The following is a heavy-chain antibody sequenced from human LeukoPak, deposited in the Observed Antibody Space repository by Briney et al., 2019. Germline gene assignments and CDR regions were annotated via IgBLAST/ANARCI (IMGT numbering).Heavy chain of an antibody. J-gene: IGHJ6*04. CDR2: INNNRSLI. CDR1: VFTLLSYS. D-gene: IGHD1-1*01. V-gene: IGHV3-21*01. Sequence: GGALRDSLVSSVFTLLSYSRYGVRPARGKGGERVSTINNNRSLIYYPDTLKGRFTMSRDNAKNSLYLQMNSMRAEDTAVYYCARDPGTTSDSYYFYGMDVWGKGTTVTVSS. CDR3: ARDPGTTSDSYYFYGMDV.